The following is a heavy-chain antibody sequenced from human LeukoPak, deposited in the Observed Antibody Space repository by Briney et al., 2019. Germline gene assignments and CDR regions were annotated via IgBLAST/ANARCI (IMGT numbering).Heavy chain of an antibody. CDR1: GFTFRNYF. V-gene: IGHV3-7*01. Sequence: GGSLRLSCATSGFTFRNYFMNWVRQAPGKGLEWVAIINQDGSERLYVDSVKGRFTISRDNAKNSLYLQMNSLGGEDTAVYYCAGGAGWTVDYWGQGTPVTVSS. CDR3: AGGAGWTVDY. D-gene: IGHD2-15*01. J-gene: IGHJ4*02. CDR2: INQDGSER.